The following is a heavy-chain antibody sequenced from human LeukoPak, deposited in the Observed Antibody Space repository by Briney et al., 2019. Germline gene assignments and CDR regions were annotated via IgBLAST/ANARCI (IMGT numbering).Heavy chain of an antibody. CDR1: GFTFSNAW. V-gene: IGHV3-15*01. Sequence: GGSLRLSCAASGFTFSNAWMSWVRQAPGKGLEWAGRIKRKNDGGTTDYAAPVKGRFTISRDDSKNTLYLQMNSLKTEDTAVYYCTTDSLAAAGIRWSAFDIWGQGTMVTVSS. J-gene: IGHJ3*02. CDR3: TTDSLAAAGIRWSAFDI. D-gene: IGHD6-13*01. CDR2: IKRKNDGGTT.